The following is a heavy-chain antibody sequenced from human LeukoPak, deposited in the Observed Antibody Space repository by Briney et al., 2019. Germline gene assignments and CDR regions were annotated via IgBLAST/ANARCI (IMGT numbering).Heavy chain of an antibody. D-gene: IGHD6-19*01. Sequence: GASVTVSCKASGYTFTSYDINWVRQATGQGLEWMGWMNPNSGNTGYAQKFQGRVTMTRNTSISTAYMELSSLRSEDTAVYYCARGGIAVAGTAGDYWGQGTLVTVSS. CDR1: GYTFTSYD. CDR2: MNPNSGNT. J-gene: IGHJ4*02. CDR3: ARGGIAVAGTAGDY. V-gene: IGHV1-8*01.